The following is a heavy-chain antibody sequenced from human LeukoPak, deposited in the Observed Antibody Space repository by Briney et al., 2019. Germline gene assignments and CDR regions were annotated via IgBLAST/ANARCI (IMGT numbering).Heavy chain of an antibody. V-gene: IGHV3-23*01. Sequence: WGSLRLSCAASGFTFSSYGMSWVGQAPGKGLEWVSAISGSGGSTYYADSVKGRFTISRDNSKNTLYLQMNSLRAEDTAVYYCAKDAYSSSLDPWGQGTLVTVSS. J-gene: IGHJ5*02. CDR2: ISGSGGST. D-gene: IGHD6-13*01. CDR1: GFTFSSYG. CDR3: AKDAYSSSLDP.